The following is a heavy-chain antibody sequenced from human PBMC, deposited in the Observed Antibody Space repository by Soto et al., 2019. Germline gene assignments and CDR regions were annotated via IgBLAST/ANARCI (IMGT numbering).Heavy chain of an antibody. V-gene: IGHV4-59*01. Sequence: SETLSLTCTASAGSISSYHWSWLRQPPGTGLEWLGYIYYSGSTNYNPSPKSRATISVDTSKNEFSLKLSSVTAADTAVYSCGRWVVVPGAIRSQNGLDTSGEARLVTFSS. CDR2: IYYSGST. CDR3: GRWVVVPGAIRSQNGLDT. J-gene: IGHJ5*02. CDR1: AGSISSYH. D-gene: IGHD2-2*02.